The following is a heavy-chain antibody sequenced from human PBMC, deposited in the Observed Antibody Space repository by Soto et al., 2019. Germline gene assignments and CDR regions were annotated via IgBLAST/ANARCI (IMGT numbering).Heavy chain of an antibody. CDR1: GFTFSSYA. J-gene: IGHJ4*02. Sequence: EVQLVESGGGLVQPGGSLRLSCAASGFTFSSYAMHWVRQAPGKGLEYVSGISRNGGSPYYANSVKGRFTISRDNSKSTLYLQVGSLRAEDMAVYYCARSGLPFDYWGQGTLVTVSS. D-gene: IGHD2-21*02. V-gene: IGHV3-64*01. CDR3: ARSGLPFDY. CDR2: ISRNGGSP.